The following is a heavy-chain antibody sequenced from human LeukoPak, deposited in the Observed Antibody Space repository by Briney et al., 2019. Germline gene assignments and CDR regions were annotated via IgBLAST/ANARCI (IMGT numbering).Heavy chain of an antibody. D-gene: IGHD2-2*01. V-gene: IGHV3-48*03. CDR3: ARDLRGSIDY. CDR2: IASSGYTI. J-gene: IGHJ4*02. Sequence: GGSLRLSCAASGFTFSSYEMNWVRQAPGKGLEWVSNIASSGYTIYYADSVRGRFTISRDNAKNSLYLQMNSLRAEDTAVYYCARDLRGSIDYWGQGTLVTVS. CDR1: GFTFSSYE.